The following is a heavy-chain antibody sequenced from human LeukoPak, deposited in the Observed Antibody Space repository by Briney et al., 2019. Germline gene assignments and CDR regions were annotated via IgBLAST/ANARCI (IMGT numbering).Heavy chain of an antibody. Sequence: RASVRVSFKASGYAFNIYDINWVRQATGQGLEWMGWMNPDSGNTGFAQKFQGRVTMTRNTSITTAYMELSSLRFEDTAVYYCAVHLPGDYLDRWGQGTLVTVSS. CDR2: MNPDSGNT. J-gene: IGHJ4*02. CDR3: AVHLPGDYLDR. CDR1: GYAFNIYD. V-gene: IGHV1-8*01.